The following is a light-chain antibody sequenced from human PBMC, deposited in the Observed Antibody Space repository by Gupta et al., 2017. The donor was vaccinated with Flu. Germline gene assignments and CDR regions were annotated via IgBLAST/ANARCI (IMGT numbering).Light chain of an antibody. CDR1: QDIRNT. Sequence: AVQMTQSPSSLSASVGDRVTSTCRASQDIRNTLGWYQQKPGKAPKLLMYNVSTLQSGVPSRFSGSGSGTDFTLTISSLQPEDLATYYCLHDYNYPLTFGGGTKVEIK. J-gene: IGKJ4*01. V-gene: IGKV1-6*01. CDR2: NVS. CDR3: LHDYNYPLT.